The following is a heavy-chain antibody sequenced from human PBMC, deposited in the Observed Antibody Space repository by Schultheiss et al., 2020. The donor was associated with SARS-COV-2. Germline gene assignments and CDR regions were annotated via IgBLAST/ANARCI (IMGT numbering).Heavy chain of an antibody. CDR2: IPHSGSA. Sequence: SQTLSLTCAVYGGSFSGYYWGWIRQPPGKGLEWIGEIPHSGSASFNASFKSRAIISVDTSKRQVSLKLTSVTAADTAVYYCAGDSIVERQSYGLDVWGQGTRVTVSS. J-gene: IGHJ6*02. CDR1: GGSFSGYY. CDR3: AGDSIVERQSYGLDV. D-gene: IGHD2/OR15-2a*01. V-gene: IGHV4-34*01.